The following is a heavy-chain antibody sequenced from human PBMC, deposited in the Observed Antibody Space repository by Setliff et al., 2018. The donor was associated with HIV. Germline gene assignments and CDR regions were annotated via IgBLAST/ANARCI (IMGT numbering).Heavy chain of an antibody. CDR1: GFTFSSYW. Sequence: GSLRLSCAASGFTFSSYWMSWVRQAPGKGLEWVAIIKQDGSEKYYVDSVKGRFTISRDNAKNSVYLQMNSLRVDDTAVYYCARVKRGLEWLPYGYFDYWGQGTLVTVSS. V-gene: IGHV3-7*03. D-gene: IGHD3-3*01. CDR2: IKQDGSEK. CDR3: ARVKRGLEWLPYGYFDY. J-gene: IGHJ4*02.